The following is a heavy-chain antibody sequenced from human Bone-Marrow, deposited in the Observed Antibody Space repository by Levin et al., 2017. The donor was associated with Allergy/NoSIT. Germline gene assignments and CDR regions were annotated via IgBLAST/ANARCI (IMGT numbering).Heavy chain of an antibody. CDR2: ISGSGGST. CDR3: VPVLVNYYYYGMDV. CDR1: GFTFSSYA. Sequence: PGGSLRLSCAASGFTFSSYAMSWVRQAPGKGLEWVSAISGSGGSTYYADSVKGRFTISRDNSKNTLYLQMNSLRAEDTAVYYCVPVLVNYYYYGMDVWGQGTTVTVSS. V-gene: IGHV3-23*01. J-gene: IGHJ6*02.